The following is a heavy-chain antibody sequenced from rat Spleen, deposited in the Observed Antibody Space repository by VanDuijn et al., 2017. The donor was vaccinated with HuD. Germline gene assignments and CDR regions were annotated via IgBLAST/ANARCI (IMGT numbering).Heavy chain of an antibody. D-gene: IGHD1-9*01. V-gene: IGHV2-6*01. Sequence: QVQLKESGPGLVQPSQTLSLTCTVSGFSLTGSSVSWVRQPPGKGLEWIAAISSGGNTHYNSALKSRLDISRDTSKSQVFLKINTLQTEDIATYYCAREGNTYYGYNSGFDYWGQGVMVTVSS. J-gene: IGHJ2*01. CDR1: GFSLTGSS. CDR3: AREGNTYYGYNSGFDY. CDR2: ISSGGNT.